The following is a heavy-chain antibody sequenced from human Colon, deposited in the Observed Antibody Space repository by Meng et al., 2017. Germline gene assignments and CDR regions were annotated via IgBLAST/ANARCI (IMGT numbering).Heavy chain of an antibody. CDR2: ISYDGSNK. Sequence: VQLVESGGGVVQPGRYLRLSCTASGFTFSNYGMHWVRKAPGKGLEWVAVISYDGSNKYYADSVKGRSTISRDNSKNTLYLQMNSLGTEDTAVYYCAKDLRVVVPTSIMGLCDYWGQGTLVTVSS. D-gene: IGHD2-2*01. J-gene: IGHJ4*02. CDR3: AKDLRVVVPTSIMGLCDY. V-gene: IGHV3-30*18. CDR1: GFTFSNYG.